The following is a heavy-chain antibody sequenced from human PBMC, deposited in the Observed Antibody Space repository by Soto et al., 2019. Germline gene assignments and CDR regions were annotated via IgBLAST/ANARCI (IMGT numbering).Heavy chain of an antibody. CDR3: AKDQADVLLWFGELSAFDY. D-gene: IGHD3-10*01. J-gene: IGHJ4*02. CDR2: ISYDGSNK. Sequence: GGSLRLSCAASGFTFISYGMHWVRQAPGKGLEWVAVISYDGSNKYYADSVKSRFTISRDNSKNTLYLQMNSLRAEDTAVYYCAKDQADVLLWFGELSAFDYWGQGTLVTVSS. CDR1: GFTFISYG. V-gene: IGHV3-30*18.